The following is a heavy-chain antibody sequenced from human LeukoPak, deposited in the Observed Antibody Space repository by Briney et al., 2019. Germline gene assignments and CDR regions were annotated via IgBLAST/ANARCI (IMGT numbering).Heavy chain of an antibody. Sequence: ASVKVSCKASGYTFTSYGISWVRQAPGQGLEWMGWISAYNGNTNYAQKLQGRVTMTTDTSTSTAYMELRSLRSDDTAVYYCARIRYCSSTSCYPYYMDVWGKGTTVTVSS. CDR1: GYTFTSYG. CDR3: ARIRYCSSTSCYPYYMDV. CDR2: ISAYNGNT. V-gene: IGHV1-18*01. J-gene: IGHJ6*03. D-gene: IGHD2-2*01.